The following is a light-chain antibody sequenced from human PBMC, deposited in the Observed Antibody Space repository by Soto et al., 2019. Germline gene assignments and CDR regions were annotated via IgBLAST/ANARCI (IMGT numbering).Light chain of an antibody. CDR3: QQYNNWPIT. Sequence: EIVMTQSPATLSVAPEERATLSCSASQSVSSSYLAWYQQKPGQAPRLFIYGASTRATGIPARFSGSWSGTEFTLTISSLQSEDFAVYYCQQYNNWPITFGQGTRLEIK. CDR1: QSVSSSY. V-gene: IGKV3-15*01. J-gene: IGKJ5*01. CDR2: GAS.